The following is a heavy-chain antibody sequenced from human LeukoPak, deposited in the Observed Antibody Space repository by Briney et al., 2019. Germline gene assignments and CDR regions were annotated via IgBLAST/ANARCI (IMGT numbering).Heavy chain of an antibody. CDR3: ARENSGSSFDY. V-gene: IGHV3-53*01. D-gene: IGHD3-10*01. Sequence: GGSLRLSCAASGFTVSSNYMSWVRQAPGKGLEWVSVIYSGGSTYYADSVKGRFTISRDNSKNTLYLQMNSLRAEDTAVHYCARENSGSSFDYWSQGTLVTVSS. J-gene: IGHJ4*02. CDR1: GFTVSSNY. CDR2: IYSGGST.